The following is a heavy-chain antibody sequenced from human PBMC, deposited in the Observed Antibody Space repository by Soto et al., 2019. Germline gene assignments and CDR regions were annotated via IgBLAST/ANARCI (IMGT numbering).Heavy chain of an antibody. Sequence: EVPLLESGGKLVQPGGSLTLSCAASGFTFSTYAMAWVRQAPGKGLKWVSGVSASGLNTDYADPVKGRIYISRDNSKSTVSLHMNSLRAEDTALDYCAKDRPRGTSGYCFDYWGQGTTVTVSS. CDR2: VSASGLNT. V-gene: IGHV3-23*01. D-gene: IGHD3-16*01. J-gene: IGHJ4*02. CDR3: AKDRPRGTSGYCFDY. CDR1: GFTFSTYA.